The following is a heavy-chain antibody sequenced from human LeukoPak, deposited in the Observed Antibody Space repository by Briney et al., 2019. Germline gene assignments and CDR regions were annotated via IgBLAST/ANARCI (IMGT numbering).Heavy chain of an antibody. J-gene: IGHJ4*02. D-gene: IGHD5-24*01. V-gene: IGHV2-5*02. CDR3: AHSRWLQFGFDY. CDR2: IYWAEYK. Sequence: SGPTLVNPTQTLTLTCTFSGFSLSTSGVAVGWIRQPPGKALEWLALIYWAEYKRYSPSPKSRRTITKDTSKNQAVLTMTNMDPVDTGTYYCAHSRWLQFGFDYWGQGTLVTVSS. CDR1: GFSLSTSGVA.